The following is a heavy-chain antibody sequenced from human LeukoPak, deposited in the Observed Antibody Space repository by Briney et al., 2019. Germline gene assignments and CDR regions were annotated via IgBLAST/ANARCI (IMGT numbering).Heavy chain of an antibody. J-gene: IGHJ4*02. CDR2: IYYSGST. D-gene: IGHD3-10*01. Sequence: SETLSLTCTVSGGSISSNNYYWGWIRQPSGKGLEWIGSIYYSGSTYYNPSLKSRVTISVDTSKNQFSLKLSSVTAADTAVYYCATMVRGATPHPDYWGQGTLVTVSS. V-gene: IGHV4-39*01. CDR3: ATMVRGATPHPDY. CDR1: GGSISSNNYY.